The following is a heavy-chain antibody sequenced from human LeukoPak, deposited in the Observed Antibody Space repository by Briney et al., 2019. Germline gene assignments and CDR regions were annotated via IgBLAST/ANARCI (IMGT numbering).Heavy chain of an antibody. CDR2: ISGSGDTT. D-gene: IGHD3-9*01. CDR3: ARDRYDILTGSSD. CDR1: GFTFSSYA. Sequence: GGSLRLSCAASGFTFSSYAMSWVRQAPGKGLEWVSAISGSGDTTYYADSVKGRFTISRDNSKNTLYLQMNSLRAEDTAVYYCARDRYDILTGSSDWGQGTLVTVSS. V-gene: IGHV3-23*01. J-gene: IGHJ4*02.